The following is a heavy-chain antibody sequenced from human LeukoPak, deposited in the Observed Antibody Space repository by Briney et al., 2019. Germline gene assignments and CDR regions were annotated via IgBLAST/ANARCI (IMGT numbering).Heavy chain of an antibody. D-gene: IGHD2-2*01. CDR3: AKDLTRVVPGDDAFDI. J-gene: IGHJ3*02. CDR2: ISGGGGST. CDR1: GFTFTIYA. Sequence: PGGSLRLSCAASGFTFTIYAMSWVRQAPGKGLEWVSAISGGGGSTYYADSVKGRFTTSRDNSTNTQYLQMNSLRAEDTDVYDCAKDLTRVVPGDDAFDIWGQGTRVTVSS. V-gene: IGHV3-23*01.